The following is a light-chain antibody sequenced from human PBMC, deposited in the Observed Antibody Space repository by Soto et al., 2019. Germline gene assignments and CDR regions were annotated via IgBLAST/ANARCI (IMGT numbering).Light chain of an antibody. Sequence: EIVLTQSPGTLSLSPGERATFSCRASQSVSSSDLAWYQQNPGQAPRLLIYGASSRATGIPDRFSGSGSGTDFTLTISRLEPEDFAVYYCQQYGSSEYTFGQGTKLEIK. CDR2: GAS. J-gene: IGKJ2*01. CDR3: QQYGSSEYT. CDR1: QSVSSSD. V-gene: IGKV3-20*01.